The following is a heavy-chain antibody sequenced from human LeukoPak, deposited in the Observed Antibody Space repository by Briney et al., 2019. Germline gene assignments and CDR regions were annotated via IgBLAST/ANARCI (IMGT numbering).Heavy chain of an antibody. J-gene: IGHJ4*02. D-gene: IGHD6-19*01. CDR3: AKDWVAVAGPYYFDY. Sequence: GGSLRLSCAASGFIFSNHAMSWVRQTPGKGLEWVSAIGGSGDSTYYADSVKGRFTISRDNAKNSLYLQMNNLRAEDTALYYCAKDWVAVAGPYYFDYWGQGTLVTVSS. V-gene: IGHV3-23*01. CDR2: IGGSGDST. CDR1: GFIFSNHA.